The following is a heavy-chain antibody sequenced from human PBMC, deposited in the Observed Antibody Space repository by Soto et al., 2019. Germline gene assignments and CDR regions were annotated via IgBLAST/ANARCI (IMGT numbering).Heavy chain of an antibody. Sequence: EASVQVPCKASGYTFTSYDINWVRQATGQGLEWMGWMNPNSGNTGYAQKFQGRVTMTRNTSISTAYMELSSLRSEDTAVYYCAREREGPIAVAGNVNYYYYGMDVWGQGTTVTVSS. CDR2: MNPNSGNT. D-gene: IGHD6-19*01. V-gene: IGHV1-8*01. CDR1: GYTFTSYD. CDR3: AREREGPIAVAGNVNYYYYGMDV. J-gene: IGHJ6*02.